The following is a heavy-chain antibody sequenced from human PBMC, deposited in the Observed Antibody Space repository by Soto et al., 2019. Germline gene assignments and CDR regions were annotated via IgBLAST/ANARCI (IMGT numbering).Heavy chain of an antibody. J-gene: IGHJ6*02. CDR2: VDYSGST. V-gene: IGHV4-38-2*01. Sequence: SETLSLTCVVSGFSISSGNYWGWIRQPTGKGLQWIGTVDYSGSTYYNPSLQSRVTMSVDTSKNQFSLKLSSVTAADTAVYFCARGVASRYKMDVWGQGTTVTSP. D-gene: IGHD3-3*01. CDR1: GFSISSGNY. CDR3: ARGVASRYKMDV.